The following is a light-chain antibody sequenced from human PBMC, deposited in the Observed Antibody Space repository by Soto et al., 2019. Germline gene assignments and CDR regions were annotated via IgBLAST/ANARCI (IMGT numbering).Light chain of an antibody. V-gene: IGKV3-20*01. CDR3: QRYGASPLP. J-gene: IGKJ4*01. CDR2: ATS. CDR1: QTVNSDY. Sequence: EIVLTQSPGTLSLSPGETATLSCRASQTVNSDYLAWFQQRPGQAPRLLILATSRRATDIPDRFSGSGSGTDFTLTISRLEPEDFAVYYCQRYGASPLPFGGGTKVDIK.